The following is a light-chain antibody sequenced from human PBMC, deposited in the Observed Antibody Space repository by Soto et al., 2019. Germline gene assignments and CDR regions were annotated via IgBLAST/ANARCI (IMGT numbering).Light chain of an antibody. J-gene: IGKJ3*01. CDR2: GSS. Sequence: EIVLTQSPATLSLSPGERATLSCRASQSVSTYLAWYQQKPGQAPRLLIYGSSNRATGIPARFSGSGSGTDFTLTISSLEPEDFAVYYCQQLRTFGPGTKVDIK. CDR3: QQLRT. CDR1: QSVSTY. V-gene: IGKV3-11*01.